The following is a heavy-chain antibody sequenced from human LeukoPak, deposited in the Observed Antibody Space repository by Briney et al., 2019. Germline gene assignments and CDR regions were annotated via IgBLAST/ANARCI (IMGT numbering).Heavy chain of an antibody. Sequence: GESLKISCKGSGYSFTNYWIGWVRQMPGKGLEWMGIIYPGDSVTRYSPSFQGLVTISADKSINTAYLQWSSLKASDTAIYYCARGNNENYYDWFDPWGQGTLVTVSS. CDR1: GYSFTNYW. CDR3: ARGNNENYYDWFDP. V-gene: IGHV5-51*01. CDR2: IYPGDSVT. J-gene: IGHJ5*02. D-gene: IGHD1-26*01.